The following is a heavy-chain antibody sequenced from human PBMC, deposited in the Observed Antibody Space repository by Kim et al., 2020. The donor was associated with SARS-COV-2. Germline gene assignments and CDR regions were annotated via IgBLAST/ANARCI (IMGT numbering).Heavy chain of an antibody. D-gene: IGHD3-3*01. V-gene: IGHV3-23*01. CDR2: ISNSDAKT. Sequence: GGSLRLSCAASGFTFNNYAMSWVRQAPGKGLDWVSGISNSDAKTYYADSVKGRFTNSRNNSKNTLYLQMSSLRADDTAIYYCAKAQNTGRYYGRGRYLDYWGLALLVTVPS. J-gene: IGHJ4*02. CDR3: AKAQNTGRYYGRGRYLDY. CDR1: GFTFNNYA.